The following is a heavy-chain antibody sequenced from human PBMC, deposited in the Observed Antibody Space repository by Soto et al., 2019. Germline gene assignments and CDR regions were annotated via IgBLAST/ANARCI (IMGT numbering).Heavy chain of an antibody. CDR2: ISGSGDRD. V-gene: IGHV3-23*01. J-gene: IGHJ6*02. CDR3: AKILSLTHSYWYGLYV. D-gene: IGHD2-8*02. Sequence: GGSLRHSFAAAGFMYSTYHMVWVRQAPGKGLESIASISGSGDRDYYANSVRGRFTVSRDNSKNTLYLQMHSLRAEDSAVYYCAKILSLTHSYWYGLYVWGQGTTVTVSS. CDR1: GFMYSTYH.